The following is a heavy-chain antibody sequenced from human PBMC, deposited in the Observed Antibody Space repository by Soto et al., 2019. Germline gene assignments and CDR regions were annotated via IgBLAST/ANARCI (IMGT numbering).Heavy chain of an antibody. V-gene: IGHV4-31*03. Sequence: SETLSLTCTVSGGSISSGGYYWSWIRQHPGKGLEWIGYIYYSGSTYYNPSLKSRVTISVDTSKNQFSLKLSSVTAADTAVYYCARDKMGSSSPLAGAWKADADYYYMDVWGKGTTVTVSS. J-gene: IGHJ6*03. D-gene: IGHD6-6*01. CDR3: ARDKMGSSSPLAGAWKADADYYYMDV. CDR2: IYYSGST. CDR1: GGSISSGGYY.